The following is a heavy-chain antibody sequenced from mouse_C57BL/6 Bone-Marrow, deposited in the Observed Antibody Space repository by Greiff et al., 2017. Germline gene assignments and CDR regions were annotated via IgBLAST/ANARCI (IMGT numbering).Heavy chain of an antibody. J-gene: IGHJ4*01. CDR1: GFTFSDYG. CDR3: ARYAMDY. Sequence: EVQLVESGGGLVQPGGSLKLSCAASGFTFSDYGMAWVRPAPRKGPEWVAFISNLAYSIYYADTVTGRFTISRENAKNTLYLEMSSLRSEDTAMYYCARYAMDYWGQGTSVTVSS. CDR2: ISNLAYSI. V-gene: IGHV5-15*01.